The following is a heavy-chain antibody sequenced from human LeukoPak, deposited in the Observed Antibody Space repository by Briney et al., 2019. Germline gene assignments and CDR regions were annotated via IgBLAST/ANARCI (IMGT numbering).Heavy chain of an antibody. Sequence: SETLSLTCTVSGGSISSYYWSWIRQPAGKGLEWIGRIYTSGSTNYNPSPKSRVTMSVDTSKNQFSLKLSSVTAADTAVYYCARDRGYYYDSSDYWYFDLWGRGTLVTVSS. CDR2: IYTSGST. J-gene: IGHJ2*01. CDR1: GGSISSYY. CDR3: ARDRGYYYDSSDYWYFDL. D-gene: IGHD3-22*01. V-gene: IGHV4-4*07.